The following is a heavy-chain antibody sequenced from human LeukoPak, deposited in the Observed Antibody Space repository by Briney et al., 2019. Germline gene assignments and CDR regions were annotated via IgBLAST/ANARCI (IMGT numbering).Heavy chain of an antibody. CDR2: ISGTIIST. CDR1: RLTFSNYA. D-gene: IGHD5-12*01. CDR3: AKLAVGYSDSDSAF. V-gene: IGHV3-23*01. Sequence: GGSLRLSCAASRLTFSNYALGWVRQPPGKGLEWVSGISGTIISTYYADSVKGRFTISRDNSKNTLYLQMDSLRVEDTAVYYCAKLAVGYSDSDSAFWGQGTLVAVSS. J-gene: IGHJ4*02.